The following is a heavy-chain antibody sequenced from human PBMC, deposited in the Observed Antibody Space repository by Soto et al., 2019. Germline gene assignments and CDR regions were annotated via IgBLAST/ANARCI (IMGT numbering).Heavy chain of an antibody. CDR1: GFKFGDHY. CDR3: ARAYDTSGYPYFDY. CDR2: IWFDGSNK. V-gene: IGHV3-33*08. J-gene: IGHJ4*02. Sequence: LRLSCAASGFKFGDHYMTWIRQAPGKGLEWVAVIWFDGSNKNYADSVKGRFTVSKDNSKNTLYLQMDGLGAEDTAVYYCARAYDTSGYPYFDYWGQGTLVTVSS. D-gene: IGHD3-22*01.